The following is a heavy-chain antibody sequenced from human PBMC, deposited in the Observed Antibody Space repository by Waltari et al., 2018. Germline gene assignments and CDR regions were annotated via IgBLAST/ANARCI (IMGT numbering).Heavy chain of an antibody. J-gene: IGHJ4*02. Sequence: EVQLVESGGGLVQPGGSLRLSCAASGFTFSSYSMNWVRRAPGKGLEWVSYISSSSSTIYYADSVKGRFTISRDNAKNSLYLQMNSLRAEDTAVYYCATVKIAVAGTFDYWGQGTLVTVSS. V-gene: IGHV3-48*01. D-gene: IGHD6-19*01. CDR1: GFTFSSYS. CDR3: ATVKIAVAGTFDY. CDR2: ISSSSSTI.